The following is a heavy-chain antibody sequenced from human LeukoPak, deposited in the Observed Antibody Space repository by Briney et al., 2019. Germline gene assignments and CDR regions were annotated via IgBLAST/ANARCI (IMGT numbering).Heavy chain of an antibody. J-gene: IGHJ4*02. Sequence: GGSLRLSCAASGFTFRNYSINWVRQAPGKGLEWVANIKQDGSEKYYVDSVKGRFTISRDNAKNSLYLQMNSLRAEDTAVYYCARDKVVGATYFDYWGQETLVTVSS. CDR3: ARDKVVGATYFDY. CDR2: IKQDGSEK. CDR1: GFTFRNYS. V-gene: IGHV3-7*01. D-gene: IGHD1-26*01.